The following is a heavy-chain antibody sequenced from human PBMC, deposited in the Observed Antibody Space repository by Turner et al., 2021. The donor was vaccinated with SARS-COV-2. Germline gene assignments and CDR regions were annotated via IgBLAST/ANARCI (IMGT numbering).Heavy chain of an antibody. D-gene: IGHD3-3*01. J-gene: IGHJ5*02. CDR2: IYYSGRT. Sequence: QLQLQESGPGLVKPSETLSLTCTFSGGSISSTSYCWGWIRQPPGKGLEWIASIYYSGRTYYNPSLRSRVTISVNTSKNQFSLKLSSVTAADTAVYYCARHDRFLEETNWFDPWGQGTLVTVSS. V-gene: IGHV4-39*01. CDR1: GGSISSTSYC. CDR3: ARHDRFLEETNWFDP.